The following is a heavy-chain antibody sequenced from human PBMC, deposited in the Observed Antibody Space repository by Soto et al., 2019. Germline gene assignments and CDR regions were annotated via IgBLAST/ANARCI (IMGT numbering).Heavy chain of an antibody. J-gene: IGHJ6*03. CDR1: GFTFSSYS. CDR3: TRSAYMDV. CDR2: FSSSSSTI. D-gene: IGHD2-2*01. Sequence: EVQLVESGGGLVQPGGSLRLSCAASGFTFSSYSMNWVRQAPGKGLEWVSYFSSSSSTIYYADSVKGRFTISRDNAKSSLYLQMNSLRAEDTAVYYATRSAYMDVWGKGTTVTVSS. V-gene: IGHV3-48*01.